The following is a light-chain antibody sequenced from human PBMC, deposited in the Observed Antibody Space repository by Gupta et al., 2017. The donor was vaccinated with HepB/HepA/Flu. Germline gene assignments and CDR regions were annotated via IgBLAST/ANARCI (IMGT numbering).Light chain of an antibody. Sequence: DIQMTQPPSSLSASVGDRVTITCRASQSISSYLNWYQQKPGKAPKLLIYAASSLQSGVPSRFSGSGSGTDFALTISSRQPEDFAAYYCQRSYSTPPSTFGQGTKVEIK. CDR3: QRSYSTPPST. J-gene: IGKJ1*01. V-gene: IGKV1-39*01. CDR2: AAS. CDR1: QSISSY.